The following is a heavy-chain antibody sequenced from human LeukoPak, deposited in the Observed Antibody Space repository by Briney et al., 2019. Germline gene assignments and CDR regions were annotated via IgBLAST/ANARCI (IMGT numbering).Heavy chain of an antibody. CDR3: VRDCTDGVCYTFSRGWFDP. CDR2: IIPISGIA. D-gene: IGHD2-8*01. J-gene: IGHJ5*02. Sequence: SVKVSCKASGGTLSSYVISWVRQAPGQGLEWMGGIIPISGIARYSQKFQGRVTMTADEPTSTAYMELSGLSFEDTAVYFSVRDCTDGVCYTFSRGWFDPWGQGTLVTVSS. V-gene: IGHV1-69*01. CDR1: GGTLSSYV.